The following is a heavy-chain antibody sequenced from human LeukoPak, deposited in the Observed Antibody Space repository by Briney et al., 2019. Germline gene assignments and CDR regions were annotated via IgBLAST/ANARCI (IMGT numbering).Heavy chain of an antibody. J-gene: IGHJ4*02. D-gene: IGHD6-13*01. CDR3: SRSSIIAAAGPYYFDY. V-gene: IGHV1-69*06. Sequence: SVKVSCKASGGTFSSYAISWVRQAPGQGLEWMGGIIPIFGTANYAQKFQGRVTITADKSTSTAYMELSSLRSEDTAVYYCSRSSIIAAAGPYYFDYWGQGTLVTVSS. CDR1: GGTFSSYA. CDR2: IIPIFGTA.